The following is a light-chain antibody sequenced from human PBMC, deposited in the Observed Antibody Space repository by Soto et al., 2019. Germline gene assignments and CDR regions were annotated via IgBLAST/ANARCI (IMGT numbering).Light chain of an antibody. CDR1: QSVSSY. CDR3: QQHSNWPPIT. V-gene: IGKV3-11*01. CDR2: DAS. Sequence: EVVLTQSPATVSLSLGERATLSCRASQSVSSYLAWYQQKPGQAPRLLIYDASNRATGIPARFSGSGSGTDFTLTISSLEPEDFAVYYCQQHSNWPPITFGQGTRLEIK. J-gene: IGKJ5*01.